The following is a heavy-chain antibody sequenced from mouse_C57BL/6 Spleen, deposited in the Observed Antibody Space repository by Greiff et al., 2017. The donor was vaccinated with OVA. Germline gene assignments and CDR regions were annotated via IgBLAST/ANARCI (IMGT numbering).Heavy chain of an antibody. V-gene: IGHV1-54*01. J-gene: IGHJ4*01. CDR3: ARKGSLYAMDY. Sequence: VQLQQSGAELVRPGTSVKVSCKASGYAFTNYLIEWVKQRPGQGLEWIGVINPGSGGTNYNEKFKGKATLTADKSSSTAYMQLSSLTSEDSAVYFCARKGSLYAMDYWGQGTSVTVSS. CDR1: GYAFTNYL. CDR2: INPGSGGT. D-gene: IGHD1-1*01.